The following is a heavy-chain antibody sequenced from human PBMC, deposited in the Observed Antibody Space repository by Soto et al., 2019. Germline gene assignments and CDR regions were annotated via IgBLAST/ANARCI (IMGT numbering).Heavy chain of an antibody. D-gene: IGHD3-22*01. V-gene: IGHV4-39*01. CDR1: GGSISSSSYY. CDR3: AHFYYYDSSGYYSKSYFDY. CDR2: IYYSGST. Sequence: QLQLQESGPGLVKPSETLSLTCTVSGGSISSSSYYWGWIRQPPGKGLEWIGSIYYSGSTYYNPSLKIRVTISVDTPKHQFSLKLSSVTAADTAVYYCAHFYYYDSSGYYSKSYFDYWGQGTLVTVSS. J-gene: IGHJ4*02.